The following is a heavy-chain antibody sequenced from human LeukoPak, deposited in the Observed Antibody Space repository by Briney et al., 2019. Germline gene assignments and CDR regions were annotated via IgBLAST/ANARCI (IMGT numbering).Heavy chain of an antibody. CDR1: GGSISSYY. V-gene: IGHV4-59*07. D-gene: IGHD5-18*01. Sequence: SDTLSLTCIVSGGSISSYYWSWIRQPPGKGLEWIGYIYYSGNTNYNPSLKSRVTISVDTSKNQFSLKLSSVTAADTAVYYCARREGGVGYSYGLYYWGQGTLVTVSS. CDR3: ARREGGVGYSYGLYY. J-gene: IGHJ4*02. CDR2: IYYSGNT.